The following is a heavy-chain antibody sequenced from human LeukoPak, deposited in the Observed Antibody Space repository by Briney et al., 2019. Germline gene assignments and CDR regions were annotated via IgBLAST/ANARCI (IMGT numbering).Heavy chain of an antibody. V-gene: IGHV3-33*06. CDR3: AKTVATTIHDAFDI. D-gene: IGHD5-12*01. CDR2: IWYDGSNK. J-gene: IGHJ3*02. CDR1: GFTFSSYG. Sequence: GGSLRLSCAASGFTFSSYGMHWVRQAPAKGLERVAVIWYDGSNKYYAVPVKGRFTISRDNSKNTLYLQMNRLRAEDTAVYYCAKTVATTIHDAFDIWGQGTMVTVSS.